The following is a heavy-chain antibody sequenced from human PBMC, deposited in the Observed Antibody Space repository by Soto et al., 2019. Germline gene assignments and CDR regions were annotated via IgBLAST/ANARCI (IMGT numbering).Heavy chain of an antibody. Sequence: GGSLRLSCAASGFTFSSYAMSWVRQAPGKGLEWVSAISGSGGSTYYADSVKGRFTISRDNSKNTLYLQMNSLRAEDTAVYYGAKDLGGGGSGCYFDLWGRGTLVTVSS. CDR3: AKDLGGGGSGCYFDL. D-gene: IGHD3-16*01. V-gene: IGHV3-23*01. CDR1: GFTFSSYA. CDR2: ISGSGGST. J-gene: IGHJ2*01.